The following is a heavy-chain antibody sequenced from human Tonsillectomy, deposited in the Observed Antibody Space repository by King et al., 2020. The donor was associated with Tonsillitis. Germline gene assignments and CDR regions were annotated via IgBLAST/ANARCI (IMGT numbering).Heavy chain of an antibody. CDR1: GGSLSGYF. V-gene: IGHV4-34*01. D-gene: IGHD3-10*01. J-gene: IGHJ5*02. CDR2: INLGGST. CDR3: AKGSGTLDP. Sequence: VQLQQWGAGLLKPSETLSLTCAVDGGSLSGYFWAWIRQPPGRGLEWLGEINLGGSTNYNPSLMSRVTMTVDTYKNHFALRLTSGIAADTAVYYCAKGSGTLDPWGQGTLVIVSS.